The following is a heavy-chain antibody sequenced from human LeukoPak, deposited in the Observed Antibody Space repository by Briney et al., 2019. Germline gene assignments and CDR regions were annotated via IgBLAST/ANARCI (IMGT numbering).Heavy chain of an antibody. CDR1: GFTFGNAW. CDR2: IKSKAEDGTT. Sequence: PGGSLRLSCAASGFTFGNAWMSWVRQVPGKGLEWVGRIKSKAEDGTTEYAAPVKGRFTISRDDSKNTLYLQMNGLKTDDTAVYYCITRYDYGDPPPLGQGTLVTVSS. V-gene: IGHV3-15*01. CDR3: ITRYDYGDPPP. J-gene: IGHJ5*02. D-gene: IGHD4-17*01.